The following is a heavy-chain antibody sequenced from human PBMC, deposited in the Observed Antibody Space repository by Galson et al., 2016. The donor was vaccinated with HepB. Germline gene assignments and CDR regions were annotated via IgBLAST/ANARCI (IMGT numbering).Heavy chain of an antibody. V-gene: IGHV3-30-3*01. CDR3: ASDEGSKYRAGGIDY. J-gene: IGHJ4*02. D-gene: IGHD2-8*02. CDR1: GFTFRTYA. CDR2: ISNDEYIK. Sequence: SLRLSCAASGFTFRTYAMHWVRQTPGKGMEWVAFISNDEYIKYYADSVKGRFTISRDNSKTTLYLQMDSLRPEDTAVYYCASDEGSKYRAGGIDYWGQGTLVTVSS.